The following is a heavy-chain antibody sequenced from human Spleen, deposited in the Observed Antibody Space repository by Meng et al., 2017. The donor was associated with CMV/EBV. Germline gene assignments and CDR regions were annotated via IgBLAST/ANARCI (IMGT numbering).Heavy chain of an antibody. CDR3: ARPSRWGGVRRFDP. CDR1: GYTFTSYD. J-gene: IGHJ5*02. CDR2: INPNNGAT. D-gene: IGHD2-21*01. Sequence: ASVKVSCKASGYTFTSYDINWVRQAPGQGLEWMGWINPNNGATHFARKFQGRVTMTRDSSSNIVYMEMSRLRSDDTAVYYCARPSRWGGVRRFDPWGQGTLVTVSS. V-gene: IGHV1-2*02.